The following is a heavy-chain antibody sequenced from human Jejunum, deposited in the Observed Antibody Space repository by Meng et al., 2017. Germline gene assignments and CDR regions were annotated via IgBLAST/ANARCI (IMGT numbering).Heavy chain of an antibody. CDR2: IKPDGSEK. D-gene: IGHD1-1*01. V-gene: IGHV3-7*01. CDR1: GFSFSSFG. Sequence: GESLKISCAASGFSFSSFGMSWVRQAPGKGLEWVANIKPDGSEKYYVDSVKGRFTISRDNTKNSLYMQMDSLRAEDTTVYFCAKYGNWYLDYWGQGTLVTVSS. CDR3: AKYGNWYLDY. J-gene: IGHJ4*02.